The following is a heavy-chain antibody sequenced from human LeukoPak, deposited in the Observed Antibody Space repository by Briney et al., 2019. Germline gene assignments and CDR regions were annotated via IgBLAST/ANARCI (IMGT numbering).Heavy chain of an antibody. CDR3: ARLSAAVHLGAFDL. V-gene: IGHV4-4*09. D-gene: IGHD3-3*01. CDR1: GFSISPYY. CDR2: IHTSGIN. Sequence: SETLSLTCAVSGFSISPYYWAWIRQPPGKGLEWIGDIHTSGINNQYPSLKRRVTISVDKSKNHYSLRLNSVTAADTAVYYCARLSAAVHLGAFDLWGQGKMVTVSS. J-gene: IGHJ3*01.